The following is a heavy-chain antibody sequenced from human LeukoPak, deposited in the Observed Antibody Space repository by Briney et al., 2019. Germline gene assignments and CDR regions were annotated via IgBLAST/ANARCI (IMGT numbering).Heavy chain of an antibody. CDR2: IYTSGST. V-gene: IGHV4-61*02. D-gene: IGHD5-12*01. J-gene: IGHJ4*02. CDR1: GGSISSGSYY. Sequence: SETLSLTCTVSGGSISSGSYYWSWIRQPAGKGLEWIGRIYTSGSTNYNPSVKSRVTISVDTSKNQFSLKLSSVTAADTAVYYCARLNPGGYSGYWGQGTLVTVSS. CDR3: ARLNPGGYSGY.